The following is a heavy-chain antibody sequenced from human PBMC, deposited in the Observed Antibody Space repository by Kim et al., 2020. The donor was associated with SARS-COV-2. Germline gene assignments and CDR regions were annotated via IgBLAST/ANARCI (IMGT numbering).Heavy chain of an antibody. Sequence: GGSLRLSCAASGFTFSSYAMSWVRQAPGKGLEWVSAISGSGGSTYYADSVTGRFTISRDNSKNTLYLQMNSLRAEDTAVYYCAKDKWIVSGDEASLDSWGQGALVTVSS. CDR3: AKDKWIVSGDEASLDS. V-gene: IGHV3-23*01. D-gene: IGHD5-12*01. CDR1: GFTFSSYA. CDR2: ISGSGGST. J-gene: IGHJ4*02.